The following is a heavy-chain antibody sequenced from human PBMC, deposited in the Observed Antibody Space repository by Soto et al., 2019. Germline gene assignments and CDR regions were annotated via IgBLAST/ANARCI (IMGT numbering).Heavy chain of an antibody. J-gene: IGHJ4*02. D-gene: IGHD2-2*01. CDR3: ARDLCSTTSCFFDF. CDR2: IKQDGSEK. Sequence: GGSLRLSCAASGFTFSSYWMSWVRQAPGKGLEWVANIKQDGSEKNYVDSVKGRFTISRDNAKSSLYLQMNSLRAEDTAVYFCARDLCSTTSCFFDFWGQGTLVTVSS. V-gene: IGHV3-7*01. CDR1: GFTFSSYW.